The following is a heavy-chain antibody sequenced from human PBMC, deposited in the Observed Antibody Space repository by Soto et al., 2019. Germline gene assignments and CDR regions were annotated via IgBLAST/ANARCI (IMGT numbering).Heavy chain of an antibody. V-gene: IGHV4-39*01. D-gene: IGHD3-10*01. CDR3: ASRKSSPYFDY. CDR1: GASISNGISY. Sequence: SETLSLTCTVSGASISNGISYWGWIRQPPGGGLAWIGSIYYNGNTYYNPSLQTRLTISVDTSKNQFSLKLRAVTAADTAVYYCASRKSSPYFDYWGQGTLVTVSS. CDR2: IYYNGNT. J-gene: IGHJ4*02.